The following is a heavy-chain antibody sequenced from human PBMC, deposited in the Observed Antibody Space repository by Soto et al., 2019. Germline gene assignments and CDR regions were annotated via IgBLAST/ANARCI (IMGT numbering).Heavy chain of an antibody. J-gene: IGHJ1*01. CDR1: GFTFSSYA. V-gene: IGHV3-23*01. CDR2: ISGSGGST. Sequence: GGSLRLSCAASGFTFSSYAMSWVRQAPGKGLEWVSAISGSGGSTYYADSVKGRFTISRDNSKNTLYLQMNSLRAEDTAVYYCAKGAHYDFWSGYYTYFQHWGQGTLVTVSS. CDR3: AKGAHYDFWSGYYTYFQH. D-gene: IGHD3-3*01.